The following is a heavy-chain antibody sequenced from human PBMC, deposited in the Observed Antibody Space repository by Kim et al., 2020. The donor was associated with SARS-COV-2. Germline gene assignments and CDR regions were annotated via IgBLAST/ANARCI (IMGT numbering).Heavy chain of an antibody. V-gene: IGHV1-3*01. J-gene: IGHJ4*02. D-gene: IGHD1-26*01. CDR3: ARGPRELPFDY. Sequence: ASVKVSCKASGYTFTSYTMHWVRQAPGQRLEWMGWINADNGNTKYSQKFQGRVTITRDTSASTAYMELSSLRSEDTAVYYCARGPRELPFDYWGQGTLVIVSS. CDR1: GYTFTSYT. CDR2: INADNGNT.